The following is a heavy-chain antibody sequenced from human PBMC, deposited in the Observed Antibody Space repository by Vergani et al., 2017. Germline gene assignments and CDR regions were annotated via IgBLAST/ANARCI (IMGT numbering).Heavy chain of an antibody. V-gene: IGHV4-4*07. Sequence: VQLQESGPGLVKPSETLSLTCTVSGGSISSYYWSWIRQPAGKGLEWIGRIYTSGSTNYNPSLKSRVTMSVDTSKNQFSLKLSSVTAADTAVYYCARDILGATIDYYYYGMDVWGQGTTVTVSS. CDR3: ARDILGATIDYYYYGMDV. CDR2: IYTSGST. J-gene: IGHJ6*02. CDR1: GGSISSYY. D-gene: IGHD1-26*01.